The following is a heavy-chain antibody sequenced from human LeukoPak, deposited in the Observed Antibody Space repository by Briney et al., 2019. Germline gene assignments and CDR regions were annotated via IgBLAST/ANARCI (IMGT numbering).Heavy chain of an antibody. D-gene: IGHD3-10*01. V-gene: IGHV4-59*01. J-gene: IGHJ3*02. CDR3: ARSAYGSGSYWYAFDI. CDR1: GGSISSYY. Sequence: SETLSLTCTVSGGSISSYYWSWIRQPPGKGQEWIGYIYYSGSTNYNPSLKSRVTISVDTSKNQFSLKLSSVTAADTAVYYCARSAYGSGSYWYAFDIWGQGTMVTVSS. CDR2: IYYSGST.